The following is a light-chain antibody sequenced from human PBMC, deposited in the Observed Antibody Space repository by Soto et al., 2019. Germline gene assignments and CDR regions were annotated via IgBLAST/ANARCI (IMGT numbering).Light chain of an antibody. CDR1: QSVSSN. J-gene: IGKJ1*01. V-gene: IGKV3-15*01. CDR2: GAS. Sequence: EIVMTQSPATLSVSPGERATLSCRASQSVSSNLAWYQQKPGQAPRLLIYGASTRATGIPARFSGNGSGTEFTLTISSLQSEDFAVYYCQQYNNWRTFGQGTKVEIK. CDR3: QQYNNWRT.